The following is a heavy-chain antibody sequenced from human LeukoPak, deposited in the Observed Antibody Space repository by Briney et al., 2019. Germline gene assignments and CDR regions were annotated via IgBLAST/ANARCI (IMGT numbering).Heavy chain of an antibody. V-gene: IGHV3-49*04. CDR1: GFTFGDYA. CDR2: IRSKAYGGTT. D-gene: IGHD2-15*01. CDR3: TRGNIVVVVAATHASSGAFDI. Sequence: GRSLRLSCTASGFTFGDYAMSWVRQAPGKGLEWVGFIRSKAYGGTTEYAASVKGRFTISRDDSKSIAYLQMNSLKTEDTAVYYGTRGNIVVVVAATHASSGAFDIWGQGTMVTVSS. J-gene: IGHJ3*02.